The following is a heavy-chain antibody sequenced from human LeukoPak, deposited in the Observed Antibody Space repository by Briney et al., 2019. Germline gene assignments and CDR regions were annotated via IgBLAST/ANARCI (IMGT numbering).Heavy chain of an antibody. J-gene: IGHJ4*02. CDR2: IDQDGSET. D-gene: IGHD1-7*01. CDR1: GFTFNRYW. Sequence: GGSLRLSCAASGFTFNRYWMNWVRQAPGKGLEWVANIDQDGSETFLVDSVKGRFTISRDNAKNSLFLQMNSLRAEDTAVYYCGRGGNYPDYWGQGTLVTVSS. CDR3: GRGGNYPDY. V-gene: IGHV3-7*03.